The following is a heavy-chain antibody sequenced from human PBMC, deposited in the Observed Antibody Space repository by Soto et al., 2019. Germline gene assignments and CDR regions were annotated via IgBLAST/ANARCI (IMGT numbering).Heavy chain of an antibody. Sequence: QVQLQESGPGLVKPSETLSLTCTVSGGSISTYYWSWIRQPPGKGLEWIGYMYYSGSTNYNPSLKSRVTISVDTSKNQFSLMLSSVTAADTAVYYCARDLGYCSNGVCYHGGYFDHWGQGTLVTVSS. V-gene: IGHV4-59*01. D-gene: IGHD2-8*01. CDR2: MYYSGST. CDR3: ARDLGYCSNGVCYHGGYFDH. J-gene: IGHJ4*02. CDR1: GGSISTYY.